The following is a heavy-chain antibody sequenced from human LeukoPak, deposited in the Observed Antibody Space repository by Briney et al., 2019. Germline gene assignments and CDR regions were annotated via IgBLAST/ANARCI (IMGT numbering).Heavy chain of an antibody. CDR3: ARDRVGATSLQTFYY. Sequence: PGGSLRLSCAASGFTFSSYAMHWVRQAPGKGLEWVAVISYDGSNKYYADSVKGRFTISRDNSKNTLYLQMNSLRAEDTAVYYCARDRVGATSLQTFYYWGQGTLVTVSS. CDR1: GFTFSSYA. J-gene: IGHJ4*02. CDR2: ISYDGSNK. D-gene: IGHD1-26*01. V-gene: IGHV3-30*04.